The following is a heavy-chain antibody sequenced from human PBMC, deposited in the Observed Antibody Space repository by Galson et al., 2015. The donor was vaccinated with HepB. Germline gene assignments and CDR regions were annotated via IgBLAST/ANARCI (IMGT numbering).Heavy chain of an antibody. V-gene: IGHV3-11*06. CDR2: ISSSSSHT. D-gene: IGHD1-26*01. CDR1: GFTFSDYY. Sequence: SLRLSCAASGFTFSDYYVSWIRQAPGKGLEWVSYISSSSSHTNYADSVKGRCTISRDNAKNSLYLQMNSLRAEDTAVYHCAREGGSHGSRSYYYGMAVWGQGTTVTVSS. CDR3: AREGGSHGSRSYYYGMAV. J-gene: IGHJ6*02.